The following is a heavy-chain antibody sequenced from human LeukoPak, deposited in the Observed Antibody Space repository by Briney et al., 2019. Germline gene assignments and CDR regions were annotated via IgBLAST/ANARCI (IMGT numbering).Heavy chain of an antibody. CDR2: IYYSGST. CDR3: ARANYGSGSYYKYDEYNWFDP. Sequence: PSETLSLTCTVSGGSISSSNYYWGWIRQPPGKRLEWIGSIYYSGSTYYNPSLKSRVTIAVDTSKNQFSLKLSSVTAADTAVYYCARANYGSGSYYKYDEYNWFDPWGQGTLVTVSS. J-gene: IGHJ5*02. CDR1: GGSISSSNYY. V-gene: IGHV4-39*01. D-gene: IGHD3-10*01.